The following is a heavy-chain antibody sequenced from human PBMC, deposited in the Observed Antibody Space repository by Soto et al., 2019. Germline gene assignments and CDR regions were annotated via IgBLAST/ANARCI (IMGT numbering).Heavy chain of an antibody. J-gene: IGHJ5*02. V-gene: IGHV3-33*06. CDR3: AKDLLYSSSWSPNWFDP. CDR2: IWYDGSNK. CDR1: GFTFSSYG. D-gene: IGHD6-13*01. Sequence: QVQLVESGGGVVQPGRSLRLSCAASGFTFSSYGMHWVRQAPGKGLEWVAVIWYDGSNKYYADSVKGRFTISRDTSKNTLYRQMNSLRAEDTAVYYCAKDLLYSSSWSPNWFDPWGQGTLVTVSS.